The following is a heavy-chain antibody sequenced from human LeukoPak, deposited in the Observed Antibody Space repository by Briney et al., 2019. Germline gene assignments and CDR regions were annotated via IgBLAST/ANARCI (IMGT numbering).Heavy chain of an antibody. J-gene: IGHJ5*02. Sequence: SETLSLTCTVSGGSISSSNDYWGWIRQPPGKGLEWIGSIYYSGSTYYNPSLKSRVTISVDTSKNQFSLKLSSVTAADTAVYYCAIHLSIAVAAGDWFDPWGQGTLVTVSS. D-gene: IGHD6-19*01. CDR2: IYYSGST. CDR1: GGSISSSNDY. CDR3: AIHLSIAVAAGDWFDP. V-gene: IGHV4-39*01.